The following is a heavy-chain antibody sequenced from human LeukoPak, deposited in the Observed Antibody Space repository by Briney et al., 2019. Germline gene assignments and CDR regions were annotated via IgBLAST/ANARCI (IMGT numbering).Heavy chain of an antibody. CDR2: IWYDGSNK. CDR3: ARRAVAGSYHVDY. V-gene: IGHV3-33*01. J-gene: IGHJ4*02. CDR1: GFTFSRYG. D-gene: IGHD6-13*01. Sequence: GGSLRLSCAASGFTFSRYGMHWVRQAPGKGLEWVALIWYDGSNKYYADSVKGRFTISRDNSKNTLYLQIYSLRAEDTAVYYCARRAVAGSYHVDYWGQGTLVTVSS.